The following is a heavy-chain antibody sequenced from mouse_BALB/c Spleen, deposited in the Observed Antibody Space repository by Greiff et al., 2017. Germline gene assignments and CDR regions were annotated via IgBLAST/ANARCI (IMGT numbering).Heavy chain of an antibody. D-gene: IGHD2-3*01. CDR3: ARSDCYNAYFDY. CDR1: GYSFTSGYS. J-gene: IGHJ2*01. V-gene: IGHV3-1*02. Sequence: VQLQQSGPGLVKPSPSLSLTCTVTGYSFTSGYSWHWIRQFPGNQLEWMGYIHYSGSTNYNPSLKSRISITRDTSKNQFFLQLNSVTTEDTATYYCARSDCYNAYFDYWGQGTTLTVSA. CDR2: IHYSGST.